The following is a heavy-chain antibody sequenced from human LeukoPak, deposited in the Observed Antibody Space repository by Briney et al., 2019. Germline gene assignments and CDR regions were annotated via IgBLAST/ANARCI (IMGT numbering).Heavy chain of an antibody. Sequence: PSETLSLTCTVSGGSVSSGTYYWTWIRQPPGKGLEWIGYIYYSGGTNYNPSLKSRVTISVDTSKNQFSLSLRSVTAADTAVYYCARGTQQLLDSWGQGTLVTVSS. D-gene: IGHD6-13*01. V-gene: IGHV4-61*01. J-gene: IGHJ4*02. CDR3: ARGTQQLLDS. CDR2: IYYSGGT. CDR1: GGSVSSGTYY.